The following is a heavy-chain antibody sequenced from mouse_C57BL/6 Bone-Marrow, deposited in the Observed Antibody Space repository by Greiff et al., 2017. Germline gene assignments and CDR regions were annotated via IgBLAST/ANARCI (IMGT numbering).Heavy chain of an antibody. Sequence: VQLKESGAELVRPGASVKLSCTASGFNIKDDYMHWVKQRPEQGLEWIGWIDPENGDTEYASKFQGKATITADTSSNTAYLQLSSLTAEDTAVYYCTTGGYWGQGTLVTVSA. CDR3: TTGGY. CDR2: IDPENGDT. CDR1: GFNIKDDY. V-gene: IGHV14-4*01. J-gene: IGHJ3*02.